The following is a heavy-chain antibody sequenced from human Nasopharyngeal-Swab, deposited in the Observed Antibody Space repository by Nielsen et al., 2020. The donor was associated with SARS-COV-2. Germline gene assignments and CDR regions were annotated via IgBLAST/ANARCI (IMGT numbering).Heavy chain of an antibody. V-gene: IGHV1-18*01. CDR3: ARAICSSTSCYHYYMDV. CDR2: ISAYNGNT. Sequence: SVHVSCQASGCTFTSYGIIWVRQAAGQRLEGMGWISAYNGNTNYAQKLQSRVTMTTDTSTSTAYMELRSLRSDDTAVYYWARAICSSTSCYHYYMDVWGKGTTVTVSS. CDR1: GCTFTSYG. J-gene: IGHJ6*03. D-gene: IGHD2-2*01.